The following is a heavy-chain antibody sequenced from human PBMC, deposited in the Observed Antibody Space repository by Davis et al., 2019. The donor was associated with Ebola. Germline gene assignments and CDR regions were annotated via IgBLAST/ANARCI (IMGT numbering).Heavy chain of an antibody. J-gene: IGHJ4*02. CDR1: GFTFTSYS. CDR3: ARVYNWGFDF. CDR2: ISGGYT. D-gene: IGHD1-20*01. V-gene: IGHV3-48*02. Sequence: GGSLRLSCAASGFTFTSYSMNLVRQAPGKGLEWVAYISGGYTYYAESVKGRFTISRDSAKDSLYLHMDSLRDDDTAVYYCARVYNWGFDFWGQGTLVTVSS.